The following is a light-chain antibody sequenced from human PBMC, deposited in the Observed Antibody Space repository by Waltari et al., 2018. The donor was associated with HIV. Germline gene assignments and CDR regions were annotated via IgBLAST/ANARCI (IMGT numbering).Light chain of an antibody. CDR2: DVT. CDR1: SNDVGGYNH. Sequence: QSALTQPASVTGSPGQSITISCTGTSNDVGGYNHVAWYQQHPGKAPKLLIYDVTNLPSGVFSRFSGSKSGNTASLAISGLRAEDEADYYCTSYRYSSKSYVFGTGTTVTVL. CDR3: TSYRYSSKSYV. J-gene: IGLJ1*01. V-gene: IGLV2-14*03.